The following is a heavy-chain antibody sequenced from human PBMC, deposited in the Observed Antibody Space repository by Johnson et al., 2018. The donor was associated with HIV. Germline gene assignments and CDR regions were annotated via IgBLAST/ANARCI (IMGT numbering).Heavy chain of an antibody. J-gene: IGHJ3*02. CDR3: AKDGAKYYYDSSGYRDAFDI. CDR1: RFTFSSYG. CDR2: ISYDGSNK. V-gene: IGHV3-30*18. Sequence: QVQLVESGGGLVQPGGSLRLSCAASRFTFSSYGMHWVRQAPGKGLEWVAVISYDGSNKYYADSVKGRFTISRDNSKNTLYLQMNSLRAEDTAVYYCAKDGAKYYYDSSGYRDAFDIWGQGTMVTVSS. D-gene: IGHD3-22*01.